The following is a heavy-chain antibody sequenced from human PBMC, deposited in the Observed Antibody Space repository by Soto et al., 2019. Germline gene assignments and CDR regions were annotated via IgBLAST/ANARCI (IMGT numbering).Heavy chain of an antibody. Sequence: PSETLSLTCTVSGDSVSNSGYYWGWIRQSPGKRLEWIGSVSFSGSKYYNPSLRGRVTFSVDTSKTLISLKPRSVTAADTAVYYCARGSTWQGRDWFDPWGQGTLVTVS. CDR1: GDSVSNSGYY. V-gene: IGHV4-39*01. CDR2: VSFSGSK. J-gene: IGHJ5*02. D-gene: IGHD6-13*01. CDR3: ARGSTWQGRDWFDP.